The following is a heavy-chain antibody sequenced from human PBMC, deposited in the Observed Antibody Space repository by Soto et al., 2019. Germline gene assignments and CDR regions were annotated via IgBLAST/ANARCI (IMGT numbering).Heavy chain of an antibody. D-gene: IGHD5-12*01. CDR1: GFTFGTYA. J-gene: IGHJ4*02. V-gene: IGHV3-23*01. CDR2: ITDTGSNT. CDR3: AIFVWLPVSTYFDS. Sequence: EVQLLESGGGLVQPGGSLRLSCAASGFTFGTYAMNWVRQVPGKGLEWVSTITDTGSNTYYADSVKGRFTISRDNSKSTLYLQLSSLRAEDTAVYYCAIFVWLPVSTYFDSWGQGTLVTVSS.